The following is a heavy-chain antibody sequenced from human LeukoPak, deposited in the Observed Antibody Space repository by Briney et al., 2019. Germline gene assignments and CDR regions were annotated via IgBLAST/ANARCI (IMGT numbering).Heavy chain of an antibody. CDR2: ITPNSGGV. V-gene: IGHV3-9*01. D-gene: IGHD2/OR15-2a*01. J-gene: IGHJ4*02. Sequence: SLGLFFAASGFTFGNFFIQLVRLVSGEGLECVSSITPNSGGVGYAASVKGRFTISRDNARNSLYLQMNSLKAEDTALYYCVKDAPNGSIDYWGQGTLVTVSS. CDR1: GFTFGNFF. CDR3: VKDAPNGSIDY.